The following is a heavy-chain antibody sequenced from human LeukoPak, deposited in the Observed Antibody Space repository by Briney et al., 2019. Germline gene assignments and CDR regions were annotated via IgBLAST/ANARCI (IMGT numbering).Heavy chain of an antibody. CDR2: ISAYNGNT. CDR1: GYTFTGYY. D-gene: IGHD3-22*01. Sequence: GASVKVSCKASGYTFTGYYMHWVRQAPGQGLEWMGWISAYNGNTNYAQKLQGRVTMTTDTSTSTAYMELRSLRSDDTAVYYCARDLESRGGSSGPRGFGAFDIWGQGTMVTVSS. V-gene: IGHV1-18*04. J-gene: IGHJ3*02. CDR3: ARDLESRGGSSGPRGFGAFDI.